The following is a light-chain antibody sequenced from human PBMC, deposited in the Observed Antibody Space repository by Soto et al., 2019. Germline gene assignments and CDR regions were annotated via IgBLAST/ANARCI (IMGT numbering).Light chain of an antibody. Sequence: AIKLTQSPSSLSASVGDRVTITCRASQGISSALAWYQQKPGKAPKLLIYDASSLESGVPSRFSGSGSGTDFTITISSLQPEDFATYYCQQFNSYPITFGQGTRLEIK. J-gene: IGKJ5*01. V-gene: IGKV1-13*02. CDR2: DAS. CDR3: QQFNSYPIT. CDR1: QGISSA.